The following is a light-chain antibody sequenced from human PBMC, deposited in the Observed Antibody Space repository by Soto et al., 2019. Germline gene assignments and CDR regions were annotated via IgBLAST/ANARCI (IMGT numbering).Light chain of an antibody. CDR2: SAS. Sequence: IQLTQVPSSLSACVGDRVTITGRASQGVGSHLVWYQQKPGKAPKLLIYSASTLESGVPSRFSGSGSGTDFTLTIYNMQPEDFATYYCQQVHSFPLTFGGGTKVDIK. CDR3: QQVHSFPLT. V-gene: IGKV1-9*01. J-gene: IGKJ4*02. CDR1: QGVGSH.